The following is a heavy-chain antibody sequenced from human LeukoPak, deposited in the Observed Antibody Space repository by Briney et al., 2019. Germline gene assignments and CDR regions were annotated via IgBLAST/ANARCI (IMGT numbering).Heavy chain of an antibody. CDR2: ISPYNGNT. D-gene: IGHD5-12*01. CDR3: ATGGGYTDAFDI. J-gene: IGHJ3*02. V-gene: IGHV1-18*01. CDR1: GYTFTNYG. Sequence: ASVKVSCKASGYTFTNYGITWVRQAPGQGLEWMGWISPYNGNTDYAQNLQGRVTMTTDTSTTTAYMELRSLRVDDTAVYYCATGGGYTDAFDIWGQGTMVTVSS.